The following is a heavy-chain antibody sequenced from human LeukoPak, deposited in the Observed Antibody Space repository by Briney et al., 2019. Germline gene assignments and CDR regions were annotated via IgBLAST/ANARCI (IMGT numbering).Heavy chain of an antibody. J-gene: IGHJ4*02. Sequence: PGESLKISCKDSGYSFTSYWIGWVSQMPGKGLECMGIIYPGDSDTRYSPSFQGQVTISADKSINTAYLQWSSLKASDTAIYYCARRGEAMDPFDYWGQGTLVTVSS. D-gene: IGHD5-18*01. CDR3: ARRGEAMDPFDY. CDR1: GYSFTSYW. CDR2: IYPGDSDT. V-gene: IGHV5-51*01.